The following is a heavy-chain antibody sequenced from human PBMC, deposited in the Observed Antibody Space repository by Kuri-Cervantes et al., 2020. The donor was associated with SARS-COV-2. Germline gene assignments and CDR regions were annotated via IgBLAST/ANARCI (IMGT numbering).Heavy chain of an antibody. CDR3: ARGRTRSTIYFFDS. CDR2: IHSGAST. D-gene: IGHD5/OR15-5a*01. J-gene: IGHJ4*02. V-gene: IGHV4-61*01. Sequence: SETLSLTCTVSGGSVSTLSDNWSWLRQSPGEGLEWIGPIHSGASTTYNPSLKSRATISADTSKNQVSLTLSSVTAADTAVYYCARGRTRSTIYFFDSWGQGTLVTVSS. CDR1: GGSVSTLSDN.